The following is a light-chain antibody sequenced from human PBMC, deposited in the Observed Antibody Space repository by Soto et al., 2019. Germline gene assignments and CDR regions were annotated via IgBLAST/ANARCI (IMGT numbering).Light chain of an antibody. J-gene: IGKJ1*01. Sequence: DIQMTQSPSSLSASVGDRVTITCQASQDISNYLNWYQQKPGKAPKLLIYDASNLETGVPSRFSGSGSGTDFPFTISSLQAEDIATYYCQQYDNLPRWTFGQGTKVEFK. V-gene: IGKV1-33*01. CDR1: QDISNY. CDR3: QQYDNLPRWT. CDR2: DAS.